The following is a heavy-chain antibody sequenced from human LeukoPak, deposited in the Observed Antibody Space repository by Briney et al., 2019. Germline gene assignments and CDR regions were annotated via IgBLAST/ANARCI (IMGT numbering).Heavy chain of an antibody. Sequence: ASVKGSCKASGYTFTSYGISWVRQAPGQGLEWLGWISAYNGNTNYAQKLQGRVTMTTDTSTSTAYMELRSLRSDDTAVYYCARDRGNYYDSSGYFPFDYWGQGTLVTVSS. D-gene: IGHD3-22*01. CDR2: ISAYNGNT. CDR1: GYTFTSYG. J-gene: IGHJ4*02. CDR3: ARDRGNYYDSSGYFPFDY. V-gene: IGHV1-18*01.